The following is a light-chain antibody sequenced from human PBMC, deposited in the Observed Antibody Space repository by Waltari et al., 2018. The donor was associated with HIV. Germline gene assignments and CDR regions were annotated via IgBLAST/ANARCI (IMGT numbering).Light chain of an antibody. J-gene: IGKJ5*01. CDR3: QQSSSWPIT. Sequence: DIVLTQSPATLSLSPGERATLSCRACQSVSSFLAWYQQKPGQAPRLLIYDTSKRATGIPARFSGSGSETDFTLTICSLEPEDFAVYYCQQSSSWPITFGQGTRLEIK. CDR2: DTS. V-gene: IGKV3-11*01. CDR1: QSVSSF.